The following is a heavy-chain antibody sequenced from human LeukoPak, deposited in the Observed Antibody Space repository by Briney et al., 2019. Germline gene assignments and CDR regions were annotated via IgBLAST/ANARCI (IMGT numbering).Heavy chain of an antibody. D-gene: IGHD3-10*01. CDR3: ARLPLEYYYGSGSYKGPYYYYGMDV. CDR2: IYYSGST. V-gene: IGHV4-59*08. CDR1: GGSISSYY. J-gene: IGHJ6*02. Sequence: SETLSLTCTVSGGSISSYYWSWIRQPPGKGLEWIGYIYYSGSTNYNPSLKSRVTISVDTSKNQFSLKLSSVTAADTAVYYCARLPLEYYYGSGSYKGPYYYYGMDVWGQGTTVTVSS.